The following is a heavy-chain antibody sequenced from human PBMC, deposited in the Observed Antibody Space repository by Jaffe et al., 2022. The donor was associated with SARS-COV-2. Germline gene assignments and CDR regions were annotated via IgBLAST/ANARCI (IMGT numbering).Heavy chain of an antibody. CDR2: IYTSGST. Sequence: QVQLQESGPGLVKPSQTLSLTCTVSGGSISSGSYYWSWIRQPAGKGLEWIGRIYTSGSTNYNPSLKSRVTISVDTSKNQFSLKLSSVTAADTAVYYCAREGDTAMDAYYYYYGMDVWGQGTTVTVSS. J-gene: IGHJ6*02. CDR3: AREGDTAMDAYYYYYGMDV. CDR1: GGSISSGSYY. D-gene: IGHD5-18*01. V-gene: IGHV4-61*02.